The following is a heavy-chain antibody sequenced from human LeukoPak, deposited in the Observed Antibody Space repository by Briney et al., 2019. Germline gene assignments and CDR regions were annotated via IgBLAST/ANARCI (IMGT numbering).Heavy chain of an antibody. CDR3: ARDKYGGNSNAFDI. Sequence: HPGGSLRLSCAASGFTFSNYWMHWVRQVPGKGLFWVSRIGTDGSSTTYADYVKGRFTISRDNAKNTLYLQMNSLRAEDTAVYYCARDKYGGNSNAFDIWGQGTLVTVSS. D-gene: IGHD4-23*01. CDR2: IGTDGSST. V-gene: IGHV3-74*01. CDR1: GFTFSNYW. J-gene: IGHJ3*02.